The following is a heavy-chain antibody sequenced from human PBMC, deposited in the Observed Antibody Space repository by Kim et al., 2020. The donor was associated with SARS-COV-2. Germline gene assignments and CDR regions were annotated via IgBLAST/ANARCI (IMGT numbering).Heavy chain of an antibody. CDR3: ARDGGGIVAVAGRAYNWFDP. J-gene: IGHJ5*02. CDR1: GGSISSSSYY. CDR2: IYYSGST. Sequence: SETLSLTCTVSGGSISSSSYYWGWIRQPPGKGLEWIGSIYYSGSTYYNPSLKSRVTISVDTSKNQFSLKLSSVTAADTAGYYCARDGGGIVAVAGRAYNWFDPWGQGTLVTVSS. V-gene: IGHV4-39*07. D-gene: IGHD6-19*01.